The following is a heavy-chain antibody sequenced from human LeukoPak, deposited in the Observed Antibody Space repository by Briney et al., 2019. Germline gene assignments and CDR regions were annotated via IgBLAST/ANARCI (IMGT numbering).Heavy chain of an antibody. J-gene: IGHJ4*02. D-gene: IGHD3-10*01. CDR3: AISISERFGELPIDY. Sequence: GGSLRLSCAASGSTFSSYGMHWVRQAPGKGLEWVAVIWYDGSNKYYADSVKGRFTISRDNSKNTLYLQMNSLRAEDTAVYYCAISISERFGELPIDYWGQGTLVTVSS. V-gene: IGHV3-33*01. CDR2: IWYDGSNK. CDR1: GSTFSSYG.